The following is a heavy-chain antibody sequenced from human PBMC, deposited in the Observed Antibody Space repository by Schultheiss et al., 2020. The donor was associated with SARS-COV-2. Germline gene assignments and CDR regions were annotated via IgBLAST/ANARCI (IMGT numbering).Heavy chain of an antibody. CDR2: INHSGSI. CDR1: GGSFSGYY. CDR3: VRHLPSLLLRCYFDS. Sequence: GSLRLSCAVYGGSFSGYYWSWIRQPPGKGLEWIGEINHSGSINYNPSLKSRVTISVDTSKNQFSLKLSTVTAADTAVYYCVRHLPSLLLRCYFDSWGQGTLVTVSS. J-gene: IGHJ4*02. V-gene: IGHV4-34*01. D-gene: IGHD1-26*01.